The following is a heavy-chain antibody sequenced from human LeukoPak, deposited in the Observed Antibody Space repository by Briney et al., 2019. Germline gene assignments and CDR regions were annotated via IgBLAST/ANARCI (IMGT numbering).Heavy chain of an antibody. V-gene: IGHV3-21*01. CDR3: AKRGPGSPESGKYYFDY. D-gene: IGHD3-10*01. CDR1: GFTFSSYS. Sequence: SGGSLRLSCAASGFTFSSYSMNWVRKAPGKGLEWVSSISSSSNYIYYADSVKGRFTISRDNAKNSLNLQMNSLRAEDTAVYYCAKRGPGSPESGKYYFDYWGQGTLLTVSS. CDR2: ISSSSNYI. J-gene: IGHJ4*02.